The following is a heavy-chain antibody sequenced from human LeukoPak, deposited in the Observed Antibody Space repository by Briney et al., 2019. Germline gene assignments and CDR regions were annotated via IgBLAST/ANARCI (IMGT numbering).Heavy chain of an antibody. J-gene: IGHJ5*02. V-gene: IGHV4-34*01. CDR2: INHSGTT. CDR3: ARPPYSNYGPSWFDP. CDR1: GGSFSDYY. D-gene: IGHD4-11*01. Sequence: KPSETLSLTCAIYGGSFSDYYWSWIRQSPRKGLEWIGEINHSGTTNYNPSLKTRVTISVDTSKNQFSLQRTSVTAADTAVYYCARPPYSNYGPSWFDPWGQGTLVTVSS.